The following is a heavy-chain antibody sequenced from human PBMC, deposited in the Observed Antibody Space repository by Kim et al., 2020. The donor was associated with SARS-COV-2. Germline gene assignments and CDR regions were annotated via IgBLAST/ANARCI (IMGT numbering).Heavy chain of an antibody. J-gene: IGHJ3*02. CDR3: ARAMIAGGDAFDI. D-gene: IGHD3-22*01. V-gene: IGHV5-10-1*01. Sequence: YSPSFQGHVTISADKSISTAYLQWSSLKASDTAMYYCARAMIAGGDAFDIWGQGTMVTVSS.